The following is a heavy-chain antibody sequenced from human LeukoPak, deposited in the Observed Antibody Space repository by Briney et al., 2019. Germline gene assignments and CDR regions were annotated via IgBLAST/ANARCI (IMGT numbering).Heavy chain of an antibody. V-gene: IGHV1-2*06. CDR2: INPNSGGT. CDR1: GYTFTGYY. D-gene: IGHD2-15*01. Sequence: ASVKVSCKASGYTFTGYYMHWVRQAPGQGLEWMGRINPNSGGTNYAQKFQGRVTMTRDTSISTACMELSRLRSDDTAVYYCARTVAATKRVDYWGQGTLVTVSS. CDR3: ARTVAATKRVDY. J-gene: IGHJ4*02.